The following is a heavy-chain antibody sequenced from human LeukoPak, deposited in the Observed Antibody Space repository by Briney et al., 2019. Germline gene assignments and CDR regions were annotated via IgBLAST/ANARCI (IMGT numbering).Heavy chain of an antibody. J-gene: IGHJ4*02. V-gene: IGHV3-30*04. CDR3: AKDLGVRYFDWLIPGSDY. Sequence: PGGSLRLSCAASGFTFSSYAMHWVRQAPDKGVEWGADISYDGSNKYYADSVKGRFTISRANSKNTLYLQMNSLRAEDTAVYYCAKDLGVRYFDWLIPGSDYWGQGTLVTVSS. CDR1: GFTFSSYA. D-gene: IGHD3-9*01. CDR2: ISYDGSNK.